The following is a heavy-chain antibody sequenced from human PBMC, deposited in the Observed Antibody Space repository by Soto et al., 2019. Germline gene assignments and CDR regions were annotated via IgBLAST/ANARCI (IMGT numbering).Heavy chain of an antibody. CDR1: GGSISSSSYY. J-gene: IGHJ4*02. CDR3: ARLGGYDSSGYYSGYWGYFDY. CDR2: IYYSGST. V-gene: IGHV4-39*01. D-gene: IGHD3-22*01. Sequence: QLQLQESGPGLVKPSETLSLTCTVSGGSISSSSYYWGWIRQPPGKGLEWIGRIYYSGSTYYNPSLKSRVTISVATSKNQFSLKLSSVTAADTAVYYCARLGGYDSSGYYSGYWGYFDYWGQGTLVTVSS.